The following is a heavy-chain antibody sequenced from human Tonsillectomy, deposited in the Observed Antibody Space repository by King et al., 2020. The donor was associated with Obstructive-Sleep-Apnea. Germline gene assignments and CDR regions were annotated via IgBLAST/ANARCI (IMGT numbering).Heavy chain of an antibody. CDR2: IYYSGSS. V-gene: IGHV4-31*03. D-gene: IGHD5-18*01. CDR1: GGSINSGDYY. J-gene: IGHJ5*02. Sequence: QLQESGPGLVKPSQTLSLTGTVSGGSINSGDYYWSWIRQHPGKGLEWIGYIYYSGSSHYNPSLKSRVTISVDTSKNQFFLRLTSVTAADTAVYYCARNPYSYGFVSWFDPWGQGTLVTVSS. CDR3: ARNPYSYGFVSWFDP.